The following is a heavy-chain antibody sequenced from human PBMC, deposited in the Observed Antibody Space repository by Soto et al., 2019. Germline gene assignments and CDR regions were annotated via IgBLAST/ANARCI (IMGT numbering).Heavy chain of an antibody. CDR2: IIPIFGTA. Sequence: SVKVSCKASGGTFSSYAISWVRQAPGQGLEWMGGIIPIFGTANYAQKFQGRVTITADESTSTAYMELSSLRSEDTAVYYCARVYLVRGVIITSNWFDPWGQGTLVTSPQ. CDR1: GGTFSSYA. J-gene: IGHJ5*02. V-gene: IGHV1-69*13. D-gene: IGHD3-10*01. CDR3: ARVYLVRGVIITSNWFDP.